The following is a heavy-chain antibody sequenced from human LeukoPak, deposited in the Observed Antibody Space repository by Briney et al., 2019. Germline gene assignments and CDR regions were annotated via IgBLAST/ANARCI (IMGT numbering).Heavy chain of an antibody. J-gene: IGHJ4*02. CDR3: ARQTIAARPKRAYYFDY. CDR2: INHSGST. D-gene: IGHD6-6*01. V-gene: IGHV4-34*01. Sequence: SETLSLTCAVYGGSFSGYYWSWMRQPPGKGLEWIGEINHSGSTNYNPSLKSRVTISVDTSKNQFSLKLSSVTAADTAVYYCARQTIAARPKRAYYFDYWGQGTLVTVSS. CDR1: GGSFSGYY.